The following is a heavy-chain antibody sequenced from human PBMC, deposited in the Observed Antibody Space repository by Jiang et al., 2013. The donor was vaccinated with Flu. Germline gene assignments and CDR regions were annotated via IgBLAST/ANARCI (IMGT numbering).Heavy chain of an antibody. D-gene: IGHD1-26*01. CDR1: GYIFANYW. CDR2: IYPGDSDT. J-gene: IGHJ3*02. CDR3: ARPSSIVGASGAFDI. Sequence: EVKKPGESLKISCKGSGYIFANYWIGWVRQMPGKGLEWMGIIYPGDSDTRYSPSFQGHVTISADKSISTAYLQWSSLKASDTAMYYCARPSSIVGASGAFDIWGQGTMVTVSS. V-gene: IGHV5-51*01.